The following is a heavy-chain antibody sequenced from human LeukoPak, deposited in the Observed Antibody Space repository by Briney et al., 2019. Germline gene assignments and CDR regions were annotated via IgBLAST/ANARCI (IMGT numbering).Heavy chain of an antibody. CDR3: ASELMVRGVMSSKKAFDI. CDR1: GYTFTSYY. D-gene: IGHD3-10*01. J-gene: IGHJ3*02. V-gene: IGHV1-46*01. Sequence: ASVKVSCRASGYTFTSYYMHWVRQAPGQGLGWMGIINPSGGSTSYAQKFQGRVTMTRDTSTSTVYMELSSLRSEDTAVYYCASELMVRGVMSSKKAFDIWGQGTMVTVSS. CDR2: INPSGGST.